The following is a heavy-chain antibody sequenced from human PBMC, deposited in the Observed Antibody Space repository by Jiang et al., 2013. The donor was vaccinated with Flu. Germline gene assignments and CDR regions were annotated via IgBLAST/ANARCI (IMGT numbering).Heavy chain of an antibody. CDR1: GFSLSTSGMC. D-gene: IGHD3-9*01. V-gene: IGHV2-70*01. J-gene: IGHJ4*02. CDR2: IDWDDDK. CDR3: AGSPFDRYYFDY. Sequence: KPTQTLTLTCTFSGFSLSTSGMCVSWIRQPPGKALEWLALIDWDDDKYYSTSLKTRLTISKDTSKNQMVLTMTNMDPVDTATYYCAGSPFDRYYFDYWGQGTLVTVSS.